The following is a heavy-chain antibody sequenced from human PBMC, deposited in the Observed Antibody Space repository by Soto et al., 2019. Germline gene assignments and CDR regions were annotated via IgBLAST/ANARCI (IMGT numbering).Heavy chain of an antibody. Sequence: QVQLVESGGGVVQPGRSLRLSGADSGFTFSSYGMHWVRQAPGKGLEWVAVISYEGSNKYYADSVKGRFTISSDNSKNTLYLQMNSLRAEDTAVYYCASTTVETHFWYFDLWGRGTLVTVSS. CDR2: ISYEGSNK. CDR3: ASTTVETHFWYFDL. J-gene: IGHJ2*01. V-gene: IGHV3-30*03. D-gene: IGHD4-17*01. CDR1: GFTFSSYG.